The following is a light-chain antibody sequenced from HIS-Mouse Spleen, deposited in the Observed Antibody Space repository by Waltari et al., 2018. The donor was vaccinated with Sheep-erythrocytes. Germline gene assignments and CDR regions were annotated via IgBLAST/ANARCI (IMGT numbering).Light chain of an antibody. Sequence: QSALTQPPSAPGSPGQSVTISCTGPSSDVGGYNYVPWYQQHPGKAPKLMIYEVSKRPSGVPDRFSGSKSGNTASLTVSGLQAEDEADYYCSSYAGSNNWVFGGGTKLTVL. V-gene: IGLV2-8*01. CDR3: SSYAGSNNWV. CDR2: EVS. CDR1: SSDVGGYNY. J-gene: IGLJ3*02.